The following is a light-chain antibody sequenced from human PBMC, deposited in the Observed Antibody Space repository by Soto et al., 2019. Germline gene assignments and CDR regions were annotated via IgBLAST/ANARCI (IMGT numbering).Light chain of an antibody. CDR2: DAS. Sequence: DIQKTQSPSTLSASVGATVTVTCRASQSISSWLAWYQQKPGKAPRLLIYDASSLESGVPPRFSGSGSGTEFTLTSSSLQPDGFATYYCQEYNSYSWTFGQVTKVDIK. CDR3: QEYNSYSWT. CDR1: QSISSW. V-gene: IGKV1-5*01. J-gene: IGKJ1*01.